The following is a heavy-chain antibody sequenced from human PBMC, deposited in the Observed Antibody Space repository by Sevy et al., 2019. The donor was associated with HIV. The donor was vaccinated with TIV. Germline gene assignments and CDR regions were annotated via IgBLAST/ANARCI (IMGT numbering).Heavy chain of an antibody. J-gene: IGHJ4*02. CDR2: INPDGSKI. Sequence: GGSLRLSCEASAINIRDYWMNWVRQAPGKGLEWVANINPDGSKIYYEESVKGRFTISRDSAKNSVFLQMTSLRAEDTAVYYCVRAIQLAASYWGQGMLVTVSS. D-gene: IGHD2-15*01. CDR1: AINIRDYW. V-gene: IGHV3-7*02. CDR3: VRAIQLAASY.